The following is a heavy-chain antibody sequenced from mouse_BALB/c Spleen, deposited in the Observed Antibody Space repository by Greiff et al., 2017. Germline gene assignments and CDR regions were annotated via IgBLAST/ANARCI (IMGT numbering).Heavy chain of an antibody. CDR1: GFTFSDYY. CDR3: ASEFTTARYFDV. CDR2: ISDGGSYT. V-gene: IGHV5-4*02. Sequence: EVKLVESGGGLVKPGGSLTLSCAASGFTFSDYYMYWVRQTPEKRLEWVATISDGGSYTYYPDSVKGRFTISRDNAKNNLYLQMSSLKSEDTAMYYCASEFTTARYFDVWGAGTTVTVSS. J-gene: IGHJ1*01. D-gene: IGHD1-2*01.